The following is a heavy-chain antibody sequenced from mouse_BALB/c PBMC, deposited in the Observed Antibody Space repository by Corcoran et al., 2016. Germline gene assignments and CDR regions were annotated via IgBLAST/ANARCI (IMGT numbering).Heavy chain of an antibody. V-gene: IGHV14-3*02. CDR3: ARCNWYFDV. Sequence: EVQLQQSGAELVKPGASVKLSCTASGFNIKDTYMHWVKQRPEQGLEWIGRIDPANGNTKYDPKFQGKATITADTTSNTAYLQLSSLTSEDTAVYYCARCNWYFDVWCAGTTVTVSS. CDR1: GFNIKDTY. J-gene: IGHJ1*01. CDR2: IDPANGNT.